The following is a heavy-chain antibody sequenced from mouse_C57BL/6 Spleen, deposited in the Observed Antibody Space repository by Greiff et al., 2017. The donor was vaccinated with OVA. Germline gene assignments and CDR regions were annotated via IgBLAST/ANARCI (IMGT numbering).Heavy chain of an antibody. CDR2: IDPSDSYT. V-gene: IGHV1-69*01. J-gene: IGHJ2*01. CDR3: ARKCSLNYFDY. CDR1: GYTFTSYW. Sequence: QVQLQQPGAELVMPGASVKLSCKASGYTFTSYWMHWVKQRPGQGLEWIGEIDPSDSYTNYNQKFKGKSTLTVDKSSSTAYMQLSSLTSEDSAVYYCARKCSLNYFDYGGQGTTLTVSS. D-gene: IGHD1-3*01.